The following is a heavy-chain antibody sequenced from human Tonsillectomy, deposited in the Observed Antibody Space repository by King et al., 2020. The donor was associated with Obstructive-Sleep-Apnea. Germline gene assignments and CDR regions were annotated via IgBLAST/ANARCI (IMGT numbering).Heavy chain of an antibody. D-gene: IGHD3-10*01. V-gene: IGHV4-30-4*01. CDR3: ARGQDGSGSNDAFDI. J-gene: IGHJ3*02. CDR2: IYYIWST. CDR1: GGSISSGDYY. Sequence: QLQESGPGLVKPSQTLSLTCTVSGGSISSGDYYWKWIRQPPGKGLVWSGYIYYIWSTYYNPSLKSRVTISVDTSTNQFSLKLSSVTAADTAVYYCARGQDGSGSNDAFDIWGQGTMVTVSS.